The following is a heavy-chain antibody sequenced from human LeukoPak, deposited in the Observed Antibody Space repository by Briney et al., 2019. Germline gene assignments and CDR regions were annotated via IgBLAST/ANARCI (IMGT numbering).Heavy chain of an antibody. CDR3: ARLARRGFDY. CDR1: GFTFSSYE. Sequence: PGGSLRLSCAASGFTFSSYEMNWVRQAPGKGLEWVSYISSSGSTIYYADSVKGRFTISRDNAKNSLYRQMNSLRAEDTAVYYCARLARRGFDYWGQGTLVTVSS. CDR2: ISSSGSTI. D-gene: IGHD3-10*01. J-gene: IGHJ4*02. V-gene: IGHV3-48*03.